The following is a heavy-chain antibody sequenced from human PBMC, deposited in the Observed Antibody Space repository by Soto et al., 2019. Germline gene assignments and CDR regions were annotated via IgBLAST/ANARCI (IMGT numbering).Heavy chain of an antibody. J-gene: IGHJ4*02. CDR1: GYAFTDYF. V-gene: IGHV1-2*02. CDR3: ARMPGQWELFKFDT. D-gene: IGHD3-10*01. Sequence: QVQLVHSGPEVKKPGASVTVSCKASGYAFTDYFLNWVRQAPGQGLEWVGWINPNSGVANLAQKFDGTVTLTRDTSIGTVYMEMTGLTSDDTAVYFCARMPGQWELFKFDTWGQGTLVTVSS. CDR2: INPNSGVA.